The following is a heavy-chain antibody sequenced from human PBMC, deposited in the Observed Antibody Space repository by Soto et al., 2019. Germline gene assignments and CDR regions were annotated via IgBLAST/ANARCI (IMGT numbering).Heavy chain of an antibody. CDR2: IIPIFGTA. CDR1: GGTFSSYA. J-gene: IGHJ6*02. D-gene: IGHD6-19*01. V-gene: IGHV1-69*12. CDR3: AKAVAGTSGYYYYYGMDV. Sequence: QVQLVQSGAEVKKPGSSVKVSCKASGGTFSSYAISWVRQAPGQGLEWMGGIIPIFGTANYAQKFQGRVTITADESTSTAYMELSSLRPEDTAVYYCAKAVAGTSGYYYYYGMDVWGQGTTVTVSS.